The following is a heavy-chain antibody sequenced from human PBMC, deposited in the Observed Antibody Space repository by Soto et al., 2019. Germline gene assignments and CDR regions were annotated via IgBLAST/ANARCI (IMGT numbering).Heavy chain of an antibody. Sequence: EMQLVQSGGGLVKPGGSLRLSCVASRFNFSAAWLNWIRQAPGKGLEWVGRIKPKSEXEXXDYTAPXRGRXXIXRDXSXXXXXXXXXXXXXXXXXVXXCATVPYSSGPTWGLGVLVTVSS. CDR1: RFNFSAAW. CDR2: IKPKSEXEXX. V-gene: IGHV3-15*07. CDR3: ATVPYSSGPT. D-gene: IGHD6-19*01. J-gene: IGHJ4*02.